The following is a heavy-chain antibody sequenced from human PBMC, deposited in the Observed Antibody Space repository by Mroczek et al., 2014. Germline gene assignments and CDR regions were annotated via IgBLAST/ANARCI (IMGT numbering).Heavy chain of an antibody. D-gene: IGHD6-13*01. CDR1: GFTFSSYA. CDR2: ISGSGGST. V-gene: IGHV3-23*04. Sequence: VQLVQSGGGLVQPGGSLRFSCAASGFTFSSYAMSWVRQAPGKGLEWVSAISGSGGSTYYADSVKGRFTISRDNSKNTLYLQMNSLRAEDTAVYYCAKDLVNSFNGIAAAGWGYYYYGMDVWGQGTTVTRLL. J-gene: IGHJ6*02. CDR3: AKDLVNSFNGIAAAGWGYYYYGMDV.